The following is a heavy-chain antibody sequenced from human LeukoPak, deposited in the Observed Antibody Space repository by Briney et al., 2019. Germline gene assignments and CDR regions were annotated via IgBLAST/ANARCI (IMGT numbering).Heavy chain of an antibody. CDR1: GYTFTGYY. V-gene: IGHV1-2*02. Sequence: GASVKVSCKASGYTFTGYYMHWVRQAPGQGLEWMGWINPNSGGTNYAQKFQGRVTITADKSTSTAYMELSSLRSEDTAVYYCARDPNIVVVPAATDYYYGMDVWGQGTTVTVSS. CDR3: ARDPNIVVVPAATDYYYGMDV. D-gene: IGHD2-2*01. CDR2: INPNSGGT. J-gene: IGHJ6*02.